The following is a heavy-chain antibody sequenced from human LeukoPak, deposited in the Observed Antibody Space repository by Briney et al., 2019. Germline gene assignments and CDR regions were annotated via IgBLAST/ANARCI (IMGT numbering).Heavy chain of an antibody. D-gene: IGHD1-26*01. J-gene: IGHJ6*03. CDR3: ASQGHHGKIVGTTLSYFYMDV. V-gene: IGHV4-34*01. Sequence: SETLSLTCAVYGGSFSGYYWSWIHQPPGKGLEWIGEINHSGSTNYNPSLKSRVTISVDTPKNQFSLKLSSVTAADTAFYYCASQGHHGKIVGTTLSYFYMDVWGKGTTVTVSS. CDR1: GGSFSGYY. CDR2: INHSGST.